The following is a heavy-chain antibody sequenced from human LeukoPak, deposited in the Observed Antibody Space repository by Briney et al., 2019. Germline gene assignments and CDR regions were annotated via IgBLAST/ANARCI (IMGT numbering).Heavy chain of an antibody. CDR1: GGTFSSYA. Sequence: SVKVSCKASGGTFSSYAISWVRQAPGQGLEWMGRIIPILGIANYAQKFQGRVTITADKSTSTAYMELSSLRSEDTAVYYCAREDPVKDWSDVFDIWGQGTMVTVSS. CDR2: IIPILGIA. V-gene: IGHV1-69*04. D-gene: IGHD3/OR15-3a*01. CDR3: AREDPVKDWSDVFDI. J-gene: IGHJ3*02.